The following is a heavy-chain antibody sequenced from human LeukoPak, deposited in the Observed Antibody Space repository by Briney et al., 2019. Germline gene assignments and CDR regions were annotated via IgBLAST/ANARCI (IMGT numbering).Heavy chain of an antibody. CDR3: PKGCATTSCYTSEY. J-gene: IGHJ4*02. Sequence: GGSLRLSCAAPGFTFSSYWMSWVRQAPGKGLEWVANIKQDGSEKYYVDSVKGRFTISRDNAKNSLYLQMNSLRPEDTAVYYCPKGCATTSCYTSEYWGQGTLVTVSS. V-gene: IGHV3-7*03. CDR2: IKQDGSEK. D-gene: IGHD2-2*02. CDR1: GFTFSSYW.